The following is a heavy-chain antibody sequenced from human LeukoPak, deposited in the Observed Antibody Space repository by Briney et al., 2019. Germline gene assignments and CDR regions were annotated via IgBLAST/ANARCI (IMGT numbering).Heavy chain of an antibody. CDR2: MNPNNGNP. D-gene: IGHD3-9*01. CDR1: GYTFTSYD. V-gene: IGHV1-8*01. Sequence: ASVKVSCKASGYTFTSYDINWLRQATGQGLQSMGWMNPNNGNPGYAQKCQGRFNKTRNTSISTAYMELSSLRPEDTAVFFFQAEDGIRDFDWLSPYYYYGMDVWGQGTTVTVSS. CDR3: QAEDGIRDFDWLSPYYYYGMDV. J-gene: IGHJ6*02.